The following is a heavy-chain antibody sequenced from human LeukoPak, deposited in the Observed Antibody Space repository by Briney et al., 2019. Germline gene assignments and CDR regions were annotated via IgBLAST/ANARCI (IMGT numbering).Heavy chain of an antibody. J-gene: IGHJ4*02. Sequence: GGSLRLSCAASGFTFSSYSMNWVRQAPGKGLEWVSSISSSSSYIYYADSVKGRFTISRDNAKNSLYLQMNSLRAEDTAVYYCARATLGYSYGAFDYWGQGTLVTVSS. CDR3: ARATLGYSYGAFDY. V-gene: IGHV3-21*04. CDR2: ISSSSSYI. CDR1: GFTFSSYS. D-gene: IGHD5-18*01.